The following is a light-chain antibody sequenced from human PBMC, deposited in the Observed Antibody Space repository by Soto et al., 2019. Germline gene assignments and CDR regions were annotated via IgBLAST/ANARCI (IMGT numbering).Light chain of an antibody. CDR3: MESLPTPYP. J-gene: IGKJ2*01. Sequence: DIVMTQSPLSLPVTPGEPASISCRSSQSLLQTNGYKYLDWYLQKPRQSPQLLIYLGSNRASGVPDRVSCSGSGTDFTLKISRVEAGDVWSYFCMESLPTPYPFGQGTKLEIK. CDR1: QSLLQTNGYKY. V-gene: IGKV2-28*01. CDR2: LGS.